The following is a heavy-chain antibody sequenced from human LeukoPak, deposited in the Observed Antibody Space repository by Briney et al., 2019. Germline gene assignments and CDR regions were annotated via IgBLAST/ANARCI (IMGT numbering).Heavy chain of an antibody. V-gene: IGHV3-48*03. CDR1: GFTFSSYE. J-gene: IGHJ4*02. CDR2: ISSSGSTI. Sequence: AGGCLRLSCAASGFTFSSYEINSASQDPRNGLEWVSYISSSGSTINYADSVKGRFTISRDNDKNSLYLQMNSMRAEDTAVYYCARDYNLDYWGQGTLVTVSS. D-gene: IGHD1-1*01. CDR3: ARDYNLDY.